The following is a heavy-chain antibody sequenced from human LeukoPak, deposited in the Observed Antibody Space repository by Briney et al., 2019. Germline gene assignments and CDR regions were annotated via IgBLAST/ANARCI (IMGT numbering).Heavy chain of an antibody. D-gene: IGHD1-1*01. V-gene: IGHV3-23*01. CDR3: AKDPPSWRNWNDVPVGPYFDY. J-gene: IGHJ4*02. Sequence: GGSLRLSCAASGFTFSSYGMSWVRQAPGKGLEWVSAISGSGGSTYYADSVKGRFTISRDNSKNTLYLQMNSLRAEDTAVYYCAKDPPSWRNWNDVPVGPYFDYWGQGTLVTVSS. CDR2: ISGSGGST. CDR1: GFTFSSYG.